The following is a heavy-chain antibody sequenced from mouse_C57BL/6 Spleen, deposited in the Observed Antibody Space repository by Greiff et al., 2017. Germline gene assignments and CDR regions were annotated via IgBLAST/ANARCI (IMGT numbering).Heavy chain of an antibody. D-gene: IGHD2-3*01. CDR1: GYSITSGYY. V-gene: IGHV3-6*01. Sequence: EVKLMESGPGLVKPSQSLSLTCSVTGYSITSGYYWNWIRQFPGNKLEWMGYISYDGSNNYNPSLKNRISITRDTSKNQFFLKLNSVTTEDTATYYCARMGDGYYWGQGTTLTVSS. CDR2: ISYDGSN. J-gene: IGHJ2*01. CDR3: ARMGDGYY.